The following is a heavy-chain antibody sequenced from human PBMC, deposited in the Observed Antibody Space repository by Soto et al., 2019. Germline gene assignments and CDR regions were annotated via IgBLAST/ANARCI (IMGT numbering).Heavy chain of an antibody. Sequence: SETLSLTCTVSGGSISSYYWSWIRQPPGKGLEWIGYIYYSGSTNYNPSLKSRVTISVDTSKNQFSLKLSSVTAADTAVYYCARNIVVVVAGDAFDIWGQGTMVTVSS. CDR3: ARNIVVVVAGDAFDI. J-gene: IGHJ3*02. D-gene: IGHD2-15*01. CDR1: GGSISSYY. CDR2: IYYSGST. V-gene: IGHV4-59*01.